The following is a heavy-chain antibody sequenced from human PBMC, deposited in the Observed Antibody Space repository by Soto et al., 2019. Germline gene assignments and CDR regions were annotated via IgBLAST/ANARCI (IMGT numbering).Heavy chain of an antibody. Sequence: QITLKESGTTLVKPTQTLTLTCTFSGFSLSTSGVGVGWIRQPPGKALEWLALIYWDDDKSYSPSLKSRLTITKDTSKNQVVLIMTNMDPVDTSTYYGAHYAYGDFARNAFDIWGQGTMVTVSS. V-gene: IGHV2-5*02. J-gene: IGHJ3*02. D-gene: IGHD4-17*01. CDR2: IYWDDDK. CDR3: AHYAYGDFARNAFDI. CDR1: GFSLSTSGVG.